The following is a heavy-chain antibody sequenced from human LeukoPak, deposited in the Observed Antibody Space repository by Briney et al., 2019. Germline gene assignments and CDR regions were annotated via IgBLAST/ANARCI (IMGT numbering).Heavy chain of an antibody. CDR1: GYSFTSYW. CDR3: ARTVEMATSYSDY. CDR2: IYPGDSDT. Sequence: GKSLKISCKGSGYSFTSYWIGWVRQMPGKGLEWMGIIYPGDSDTRYSPSFQGQVTISADKSISTAYLQWSSLKASDTAMYYCARTVEMATSYSDYWGQGTLVTVSS. J-gene: IGHJ4*02. D-gene: IGHD5-24*01. V-gene: IGHV5-51*01.